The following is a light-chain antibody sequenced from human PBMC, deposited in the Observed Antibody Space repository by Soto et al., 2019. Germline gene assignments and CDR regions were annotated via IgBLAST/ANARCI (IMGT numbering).Light chain of an antibody. J-gene: IGLJ2*01. Sequence: QSALTQPASVSGSPGQSITISCTGTSSDVGGYNYVSWYQQHPGKAPKLLICAVSNRPSGVSNRFSGSKSGNTASLTISGLQAEDEADYYCSSFTSSTTLVFGGGTKLTVL. V-gene: IGLV2-14*01. CDR1: SSDVGGYNY. CDR2: AVS. CDR3: SSFTSSTTLV.